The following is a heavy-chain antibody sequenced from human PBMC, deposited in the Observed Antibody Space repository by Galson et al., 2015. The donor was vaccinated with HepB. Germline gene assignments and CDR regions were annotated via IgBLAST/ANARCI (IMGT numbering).Heavy chain of an antibody. CDR3: ACNQYSNSGFDY. V-gene: IGHV3-15*01. CDR2: IKSKTDGGTT. CDR1: GFTFSIAW. J-gene: IGHJ4*02. D-gene: IGHD6-6*01. Sequence: SLRLSCAASGFTFSIAWMSWVRQTPGKGLEWLGRIKSKTDGGTTDYAAPVKGRFTILRDDSKNTLYLQMNSLKTEDTAVYYCACNQYSNSGFDYWGQGTLVTVSS.